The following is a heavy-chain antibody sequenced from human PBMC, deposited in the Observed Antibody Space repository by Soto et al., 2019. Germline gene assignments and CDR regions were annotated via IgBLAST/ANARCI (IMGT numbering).Heavy chain of an antibody. CDR3: ARYYDILTGQSTDNFDY. J-gene: IGHJ4*02. V-gene: IGHV1-18*01. D-gene: IGHD3-9*01. CDR2: ISAYNGNA. CDR1: GYTFTSYG. Sequence: ASVKVSCKASGYTFTSYGISWVRQAPGQGLEWMGWISAYNGNANYAQKFQGRVRMTTDESTSTAYMELRSLRSEDTAVYYCARYYDILTGQSTDNFDYWGQGTLVTVSS.